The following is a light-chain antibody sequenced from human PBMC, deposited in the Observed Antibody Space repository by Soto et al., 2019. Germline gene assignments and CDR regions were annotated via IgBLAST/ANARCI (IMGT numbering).Light chain of an antibody. J-gene: IGLJ2*01. Sequence: QLVLTQSPSASASLGASVKLTCTLSSGHSSHAIAWHQQQPEKGPRYLMKVNSDGSHSKGDGIPDRFSGSSSGAERYLTISSLQSEDEADYYCQTWGTGFNVVFGGGTKLTVL. CDR3: QTWGTGFNVV. CDR1: SGHSSHA. CDR2: VNSDGSH. V-gene: IGLV4-69*01.